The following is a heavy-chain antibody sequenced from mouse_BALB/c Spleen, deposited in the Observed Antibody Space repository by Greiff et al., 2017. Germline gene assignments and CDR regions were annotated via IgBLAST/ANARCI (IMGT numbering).Heavy chain of an antibody. CDR2: INPNNGGT. J-gene: IGHJ3*01. V-gene: IGHV1-18*01. Sequence: EVQVVESGPELVKPGASVKIPCKASGYTFTDYNMDWVKQSHGKSLEWIGDINPNNGGTIYNQKFKGKATLTVDKSSSTAYMELRSLTSEDTAVYYCARSGLRRAYWGQGTLVTVSA. CDR1: GYTFTDYN. D-gene: IGHD2-4*01. CDR3: ARSGLRRAY.